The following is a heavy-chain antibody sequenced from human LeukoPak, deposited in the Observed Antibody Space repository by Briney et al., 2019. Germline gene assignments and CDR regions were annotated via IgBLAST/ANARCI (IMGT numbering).Heavy chain of an antibody. CDR1: GYTFTSYG. J-gene: IGHJ4*02. Sequence: ASVKVSCKASGYTFTSYGISWVRQAPGQGLEWMGWMNPNSGNTGYAQKFQGRVTMTRSTSISTAYMELGSLTSEDAAVYYCTRGSQNCASASCYNFWGQGTLVTLSS. CDR2: MNPNSGNT. CDR3: TRGSQNCASASCYNF. V-gene: IGHV1-8*02. D-gene: IGHD2-2*02.